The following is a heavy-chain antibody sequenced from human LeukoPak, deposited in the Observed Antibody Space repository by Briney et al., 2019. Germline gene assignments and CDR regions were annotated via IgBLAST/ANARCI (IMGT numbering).Heavy chain of an antibody. Sequence: PGGSLRLSCAASGFTVSSNYMSWVRQAPGKGLEWVSVIYSGGSTYYADSVKGRFTISRDNAKNSLYLQMNSLRAEDTAVYYCARDRGDYYYYYYMDVWGKGTTVTVSS. CDR1: GFTVSSNY. CDR2: IYSGGST. J-gene: IGHJ6*03. CDR3: ARDRGDYYYYYYMDV. V-gene: IGHV3-66*01.